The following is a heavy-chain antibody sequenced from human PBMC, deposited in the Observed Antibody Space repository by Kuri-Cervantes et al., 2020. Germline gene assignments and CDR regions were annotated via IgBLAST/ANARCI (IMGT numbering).Heavy chain of an antibody. D-gene: IGHD2-15*01. CDR1: GYTFTGYY. CDR3: ARDGRSGGSYINWFGP. V-gene: IGHV1-2*02. Sequence: ASVKVSCKASGYTFTGYYMHWVRQAPGQGLEWMGWINPNSGGTNYAQKFQGRVTMTRDTSISTAYMELSRLRSDDTAVYYCARDGRSGGSYINWFGPWGQGTLVTVSS. J-gene: IGHJ5*02. CDR2: INPNSGGT.